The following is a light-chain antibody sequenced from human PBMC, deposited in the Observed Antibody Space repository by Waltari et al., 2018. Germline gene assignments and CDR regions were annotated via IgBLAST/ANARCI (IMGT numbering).Light chain of an antibody. J-gene: IGLJ2*01. CDR3: CSYALSGAVV. CDR2: EVT. V-gene: IGLV2-23*02. CDR1: TSDVGYYNL. Sequence: QSARTQPASVSGSPGQSITISCTGTTSDVGYYNLVSWYQQHPGKAPKLMIYEVTKRPSGVSDRFSGSKSGHTASLTISGLQAEDEANYYCCSYALSGAVVFGGGTKLTVL.